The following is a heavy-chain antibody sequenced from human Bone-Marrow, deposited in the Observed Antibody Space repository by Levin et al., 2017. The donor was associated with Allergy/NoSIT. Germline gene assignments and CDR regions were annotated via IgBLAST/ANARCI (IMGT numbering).Heavy chain of an antibody. D-gene: IGHD3/OR15-3a*01. Sequence: PGGSLRLSCAASGFSFDTYSMHWVRQAPGKGLEWVAYVSSSSENIYYGESVKGRFTISRDDAKNSMFLQMNSLRAEDTAVYYCARGYHDFLTDPGMDVWGQGTTVTVSS. J-gene: IGHJ6*02. CDR3: ARGYHDFLTDPGMDV. V-gene: IGHV3-48*04. CDR1: GFSFDTYS. CDR2: VSSSSENI.